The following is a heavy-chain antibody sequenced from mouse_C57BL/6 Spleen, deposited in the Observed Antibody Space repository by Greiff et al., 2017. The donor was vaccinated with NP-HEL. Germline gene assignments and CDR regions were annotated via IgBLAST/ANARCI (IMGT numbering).Heavy chain of an antibody. Sequence: QVQLQQSGAELARPGASVKLSCKASGYTFTSYGISWVKQRPGQGLEWIGEIYPRSGNTYYNEKFKGKATLTADKSSSTAYMELRSLTSEDSAVYFCAREGSSLPGAMDYWGQGTSVTVSS. V-gene: IGHV1-81*01. CDR2: IYPRSGNT. J-gene: IGHJ4*01. CDR1: GYTFTSYG. CDR3: AREGSSLPGAMDY. D-gene: IGHD2-10*01.